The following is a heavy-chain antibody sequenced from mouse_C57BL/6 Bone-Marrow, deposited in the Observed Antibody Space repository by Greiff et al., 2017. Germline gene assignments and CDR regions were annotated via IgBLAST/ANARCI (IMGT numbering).Heavy chain of an antibody. CDR1: GYTFTTYP. Sequence: QVQLMQSGAELVKPGASVKMSCEASGYTFTTYPIAWIKQNHGKSLEWIGNFHPYNDDTKYNDKLKGKATLTVEKSTNTVYLALSRLTSDTSAVYYCTRSSTFFYYFDYWGKGTTLTVSS. V-gene: IGHV1-47*01. CDR2: FHPYNDDT. J-gene: IGHJ2*01. CDR3: TRSSTFFYYFDY. D-gene: IGHD5-1*01.